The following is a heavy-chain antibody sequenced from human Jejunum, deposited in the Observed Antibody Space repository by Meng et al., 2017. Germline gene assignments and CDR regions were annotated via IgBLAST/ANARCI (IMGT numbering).Heavy chain of an antibody. CDR3: AKRWGCLSTMVRGLISDDFDF. D-gene: IGHD3-10*01. CDR2: IYWDDYE. Sequence: SGPTLVKPTQTLTLTCTFSGFSLTTPGVGVGWIRQPPGKALEWLALIYWDDYERYSPSLKTRLTITKDTSKNQVVLTLTNMGPVDTATYYCAKRWGCLSTMVRGLISDDFDFWGQGTRVTVSS. J-gene: IGHJ3*01. V-gene: IGHV2-5*02. CDR1: GFSLTTPGVG.